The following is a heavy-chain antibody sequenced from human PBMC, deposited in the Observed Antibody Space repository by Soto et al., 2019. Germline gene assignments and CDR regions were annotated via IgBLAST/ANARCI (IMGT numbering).Heavy chain of an antibody. J-gene: IGHJ6*02. CDR3: AKGPSRDWSGYWALRDYYYGMDV. V-gene: IGHV3-23*01. Sequence: GGSLRLSCAASGFTFSSYAMSWVRQAPGKGLEWVSAISGSGGSTYYADSVKGRFTISRDNSKNTLYLQMNSLRAEDTAVYYCAKGPSRDWSGYWALRDYYYGMDVWGQGTTVTVSS. D-gene: IGHD3-3*01. CDR1: GFTFSSYA. CDR2: ISGSGGST.